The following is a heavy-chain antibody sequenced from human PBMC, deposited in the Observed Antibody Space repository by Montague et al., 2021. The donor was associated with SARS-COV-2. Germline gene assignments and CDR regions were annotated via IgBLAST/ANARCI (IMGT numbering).Heavy chain of an antibody. CDR1: GFSFSDYG. CDR3: AKIPSHQLKLLDDDYGTDV. Sequence: SLRLSCAASGFSFSDYGMTWVRQAPGKGLEWVSAISGSGSSTIYADSVKGRFSISRDNSVSTVYLDVMSVRADDTAVYYCAKIPSHQLKLLDDDYGTDVWGQGATVTVSS. CDR2: ISGSGSST. D-gene: IGHD2-21*02. V-gene: IGHV3-23*01. J-gene: IGHJ6*02.